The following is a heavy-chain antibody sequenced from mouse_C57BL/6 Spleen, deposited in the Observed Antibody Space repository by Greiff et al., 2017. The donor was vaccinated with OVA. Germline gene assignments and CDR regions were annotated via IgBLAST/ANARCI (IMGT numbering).Heavy chain of an antibody. V-gene: IGHV5-9-1*02. CDR3: TSVPYYYGSSYDYAMDY. Sequence: EVMLVESGEGLVKPGGSLKLSCAASGFTFSSYAMSWVRQTPEKRLEWVAYISSGGDYIYYADTVKGRFTISRDNARNTLYQQMSSLKSEDTAMYYCTSVPYYYGSSYDYAMDYWGQGTSVTVSS. CDR1: GFTFSSYA. D-gene: IGHD1-1*01. J-gene: IGHJ4*01. CDR2: ISSGGDYI.